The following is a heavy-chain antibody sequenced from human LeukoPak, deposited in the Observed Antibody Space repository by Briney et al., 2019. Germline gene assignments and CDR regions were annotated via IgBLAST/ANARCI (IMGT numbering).Heavy chain of an antibody. CDR1: GGSISSYY. Sequence: SETLSLTCSVSGGSISSYYWSWIRQPAGKGLEWIGRIYTSGSTNYNPSLKSRVTISVDTSKNQFSLKLSSVTAADTAVYYCARARVGFGELFVDYWGQGTLVTVSS. J-gene: IGHJ4*02. V-gene: IGHV4-4*07. D-gene: IGHD3-10*01. CDR2: IYTSGST. CDR3: ARARVGFGELFVDY.